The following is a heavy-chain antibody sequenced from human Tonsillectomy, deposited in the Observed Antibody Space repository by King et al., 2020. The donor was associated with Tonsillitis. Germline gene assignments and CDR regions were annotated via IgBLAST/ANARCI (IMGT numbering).Heavy chain of an antibody. Sequence: VQLVESGGGLVKPGGSLRLSCAASGFTFSTYSMNWVRQAPGKGLEWVSSISGSRKYIYYADSVKGRFTISRDNAKNSRYLQMNSLRAEDTAVYYCARAHYYDSSGYYFFDYWGQGPLVTVSS. D-gene: IGHD3-22*01. J-gene: IGHJ4*02. CDR3: ARAHYYDSSGYYFFDY. V-gene: IGHV3-21*01. CDR1: GFTFSTYS. CDR2: ISGSRKYI.